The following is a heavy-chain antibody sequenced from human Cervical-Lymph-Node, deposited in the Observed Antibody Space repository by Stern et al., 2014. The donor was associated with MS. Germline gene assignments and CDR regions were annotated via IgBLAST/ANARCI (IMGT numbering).Heavy chain of an antibody. CDR1: GGTFSSYA. D-gene: IGHD1-26*01. CDR2: IIPIFGTA. J-gene: IGHJ6*02. V-gene: IGHV1-69*01. Sequence: VQLVESGAEVKKPGSSVKVSCKASGGTFSSYAISWVRQAPGQGLEWMGGIIPIFGTANYAQKFQGRVTITPDESPTPAYHTLRSLRSEDTAVYYCARGELKEGLVRGMDVWGQGTTVTVSS. CDR3: ARGELKEGLVRGMDV.